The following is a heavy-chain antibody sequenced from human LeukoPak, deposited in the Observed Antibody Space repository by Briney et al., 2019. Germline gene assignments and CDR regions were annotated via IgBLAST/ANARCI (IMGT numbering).Heavy chain of an antibody. CDR3: AKDFRQLWSYFDY. CDR1: GFTFSSYG. CDR2: ISYDGSNK. D-gene: IGHD5-18*01. V-gene: IGHV3-30*18. J-gene: IGHJ4*02. Sequence: GGSLRLSCAASGFTFSSYGMHWVRQAPGKGLEWVAVISYDGSNKYYADSVKGRFTISRDNSKNTLYLQTNSLRAEDTAVYYCAKDFRQLWSYFDYWGQGTLVTVSS.